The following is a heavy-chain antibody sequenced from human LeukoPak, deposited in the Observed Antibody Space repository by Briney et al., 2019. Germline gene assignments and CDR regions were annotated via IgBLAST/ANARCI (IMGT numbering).Heavy chain of an antibody. V-gene: IGHV4-4*07. CDR2: VYTSGST. CDR1: GGSISTYY. CDR3: ARGSPVASTWYYLDY. Sequence: SETLSLTCTVSGGSISTYYWSWIRQPAGKGLEWIGRVYTSGSTTYNPSLKSRVTMSVDTSKNQFSLKLSSVTAADTAVYYCARGSPVASTWYYLDYWGQGTLVTVSS. D-gene: IGHD6-13*01. J-gene: IGHJ4*02.